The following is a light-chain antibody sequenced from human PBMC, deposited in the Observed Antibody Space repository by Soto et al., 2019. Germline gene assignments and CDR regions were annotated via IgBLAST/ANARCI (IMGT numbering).Light chain of an antibody. V-gene: IGKV3-11*01. J-gene: IGKJ4*01. CDR3: QQRSNWPPVT. Sequence: EIVLTQSPATLSLSPGERATLSCRASQSVSSYLAWYQQKPGQAPRLLIYDASNRATGIPARFSGSGSGTDFTLTISRLQPEDFAIYYCQQRSNWPPVTFGGGPKVEIK. CDR1: QSVSSY. CDR2: DAS.